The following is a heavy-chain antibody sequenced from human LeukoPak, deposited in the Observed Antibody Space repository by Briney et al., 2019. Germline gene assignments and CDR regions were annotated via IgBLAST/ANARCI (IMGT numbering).Heavy chain of an antibody. CDR3: ARDDQNYYDSSGYYYGHSPTSY. CDR2: ISGSGGST. J-gene: IGHJ4*02. D-gene: IGHD3-22*01. CDR1: GFTFSSYA. Sequence: PGGSLRLSCAASGFTFSSYAMSWVRQAPGKGLEWVSAISGSGGSTYYADSVKGRFTISRDNSKNTLYLQMNSLRAEDTAVYYCARDDQNYYDSSGYYYGHSPTSYWGQGTLVTVSS. V-gene: IGHV3-23*01.